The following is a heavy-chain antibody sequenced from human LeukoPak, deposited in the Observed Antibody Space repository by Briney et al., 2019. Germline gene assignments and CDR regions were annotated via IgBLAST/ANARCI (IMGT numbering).Heavy chain of an antibody. V-gene: IGHV3-64D*06. CDR2: ISSNGGDS. J-gene: IGHJ4*02. CDR1: GFTFSSNS. D-gene: IGHD2-15*01. CDR3: VREGRYCGGSCF. Sequence: PGGSLSLSCSASGFTFSSNSMHWVRQVPGKGLEYVAAISSNGGDSYYADSVKGRFTISRDNSKNTLYLQMSSLRVEDTALYYCVREGRYCGGSCFWGQGTLVTVSS.